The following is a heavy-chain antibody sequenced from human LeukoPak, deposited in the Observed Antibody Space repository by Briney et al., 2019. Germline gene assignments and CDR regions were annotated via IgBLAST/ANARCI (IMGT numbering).Heavy chain of an antibody. V-gene: IGHV3-23*01. D-gene: IGHD6-13*01. CDR3: ARDFRGKIAAAEDY. CDR2: ISGSGGST. CDR1: GFTFSSYA. J-gene: IGHJ4*02. Sequence: QAGGSLRLSCAASGFTFSSYAMSWVRQAPGKGLEWVSAISGSGGSTYYADSVKGRITISRDNSKNTLYLQMNSLRAEDTAVYYCARDFRGKIAAAEDYWGQGTLVTVSS.